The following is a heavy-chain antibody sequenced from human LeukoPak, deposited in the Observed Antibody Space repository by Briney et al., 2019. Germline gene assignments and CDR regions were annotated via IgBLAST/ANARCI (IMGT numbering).Heavy chain of an antibody. CDR2: ISYDGSNK. D-gene: IGHD3-22*01. Sequence: GGSLRLSCAASGFTFSSYAMHWVRQAPGKGLEWVAVISYDGSNKYYADSVKGRFTISRDNSKNTLYLQMNSLRAEDTAVYYCAKDHLYYDSSGYPYWGQGTLVTVSS. CDR3: AKDHLYYDSSGYPY. V-gene: IGHV3-30*04. J-gene: IGHJ4*02. CDR1: GFTFSSYA.